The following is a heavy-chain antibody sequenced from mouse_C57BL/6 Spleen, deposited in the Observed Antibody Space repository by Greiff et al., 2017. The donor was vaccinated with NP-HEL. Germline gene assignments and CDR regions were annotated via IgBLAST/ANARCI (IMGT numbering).Heavy chain of an antibody. CDR2: INPYNGGT. Sequence: EVQLQQSGPVLVKPGASVKMSCKASGYTFTDYYMNWVKQSHGKSLEWIGVINPYNGGTSYNQKFKGKATLTVDKSSSTAYMELNSLTSEDSAVYYCARETGRGYFDVWGTGTTVTVSS. D-gene: IGHD4-1*01. CDR1: GYTFTDYY. CDR3: ARETGRGYFDV. V-gene: IGHV1-19*01. J-gene: IGHJ1*03.